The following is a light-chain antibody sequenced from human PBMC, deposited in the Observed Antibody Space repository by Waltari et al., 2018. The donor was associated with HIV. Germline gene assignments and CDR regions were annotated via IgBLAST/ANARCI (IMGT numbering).Light chain of an antibody. CDR2: SAS. CDR3: QLYVWIPPT. J-gene: IGKJ1*01. V-gene: IGKV4-1*01. CDR1: QGVLYNSNSRNY. Sequence: DTVMTQSPASLAVSLGARATINCKSSQGVLYNSNSRNYLAWYQQGPGQPPKLPMYSASTRHSGVPHRLSGLGSGTDCTRTSSSLQAEDVGVDYCQLYVWIPPTFGPAAKVEIK.